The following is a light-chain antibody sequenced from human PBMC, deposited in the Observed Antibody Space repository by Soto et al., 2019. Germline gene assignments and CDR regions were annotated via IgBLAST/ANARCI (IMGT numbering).Light chain of an antibody. CDR1: SSDVGGYNF. CDR3: SSYTTSSTLCV. V-gene: IGLV2-14*01. Sequence: QSVLTQPSPASGSPGQSIAISCTGTSSDVGGYNFVSWYQQHPGKAPKLMIFDVNNRPSGISDRFSGSKSGNTVSLTISGLQAEDEADYYCSSYTTSSTLCVFGTGTKVTVL. J-gene: IGLJ1*01. CDR2: DVN.